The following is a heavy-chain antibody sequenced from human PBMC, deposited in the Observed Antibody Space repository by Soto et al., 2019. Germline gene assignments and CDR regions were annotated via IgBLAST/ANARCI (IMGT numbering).Heavy chain of an antibody. CDR2: IYHSGST. Sequence: LQLQESGSGLVKPSQTLSLTCAVSGGSISSGGYSWSWIRQPPGKGLEWIGYIYHSGSTYYNPSLNSRCTISVDRSKNQFSLKLSPVTAADTAVYYCARAHYGDYGYGMDVWGQGTTVTVSS. J-gene: IGHJ6*02. CDR1: GGSISSGGYS. V-gene: IGHV4-30-2*01. D-gene: IGHD4-17*01. CDR3: ARAHYGDYGYGMDV.